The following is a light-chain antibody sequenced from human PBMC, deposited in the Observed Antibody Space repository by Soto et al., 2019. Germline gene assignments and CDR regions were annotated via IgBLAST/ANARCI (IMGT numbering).Light chain of an antibody. CDR1: QSVSSTY. CDR3: QQYGRSPRT. Sequence: EIVLTQSPGTLPLSPGERATLSCRASQSVSSTYLAWYQQKPGQAPRLLIYSASSRATGIPDRFRGSGSATDFTLTISRLEPEDFAVYYCQQYGRSPRTFGQGTKVDIK. V-gene: IGKV3-20*01. J-gene: IGKJ1*01. CDR2: SAS.